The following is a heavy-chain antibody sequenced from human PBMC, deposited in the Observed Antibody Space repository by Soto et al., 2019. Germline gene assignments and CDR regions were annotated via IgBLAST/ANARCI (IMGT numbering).Heavy chain of an antibody. J-gene: IGHJ4*02. Sequence: QVQLQQWGAGLLKPSETLSLTCAVYGQSFSGHTWSWIRQSPGKGLEWIGEISQSGSTYYNPSLKTRVHISADTSKHQFPLTLNSVTAADTGVFYCARGSGIAVIPGELEDVHYDYWGQGTLVSVSS. CDR2: ISQSGST. CDR1: GQSFSGHT. D-gene: IGHD2-2*01. CDR3: ARGSGIAVIPGELEDVHYDY. V-gene: IGHV4-34*01.